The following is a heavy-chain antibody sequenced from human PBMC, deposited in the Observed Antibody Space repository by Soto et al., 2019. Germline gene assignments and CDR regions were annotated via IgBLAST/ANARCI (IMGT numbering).Heavy chain of an antibody. CDR1: GYTFTSFG. D-gene: IGHD3-22*01. J-gene: IGHJ4*02. CDR3: ARDYYDSSGYSPGTCVY. V-gene: IGHV1-18*01. Sequence: GASVKVSCKASGYTFTSFGISWVRKAPGQGLEWMGWISAYNGNTNYAQKLQGRVTMTTDTSTSTAYMELRSLRSDDTAVYYCARDYYDSSGYSPGTCVYWCQGTLVTVSS. CDR2: ISAYNGNT.